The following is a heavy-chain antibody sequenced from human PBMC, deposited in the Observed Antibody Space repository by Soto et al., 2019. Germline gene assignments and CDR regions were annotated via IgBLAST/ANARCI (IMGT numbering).Heavy chain of an antibody. Sequence: EVQLVESGGGLVQPGGSLRLSCLASEFTFNTYWMNWVRQAPGRGLEWVANIKDDGSEKNYVDSVKGRFTISRDNAKNSLYLHMNGLRGEDPAVYFCARDWGTPGRGSAVGYYYHYGMDVWGQGTTVTVSS. D-gene: IGHD6-19*01. CDR2: IKDDGSEK. CDR3: ARDWGTPGRGSAVGYYYHYGMDV. J-gene: IGHJ6*02. V-gene: IGHV3-7*05. CDR1: EFTFNTYW.